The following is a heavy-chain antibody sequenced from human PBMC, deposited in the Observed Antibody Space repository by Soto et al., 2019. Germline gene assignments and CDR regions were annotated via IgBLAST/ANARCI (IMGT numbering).Heavy chain of an antibody. CDR1: GGSISSYY. J-gene: IGHJ4*02. CDR3: ATSIAAAGFDY. CDR2: IYTSGST. D-gene: IGHD6-13*01. Sequence: SETLSLTCPVSGGSISSYYWSWIRQRAGKGLEWIGRIYTSGSTNYNSSLKSRVTMSVDTSKNQFSLKLSSVTAADTAVYYCATSIAAAGFDYWGQGTLVTVSS. V-gene: IGHV4-4*07.